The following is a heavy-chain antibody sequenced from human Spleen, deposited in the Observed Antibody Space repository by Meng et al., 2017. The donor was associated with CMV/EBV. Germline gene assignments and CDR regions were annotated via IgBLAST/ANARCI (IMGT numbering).Heavy chain of an antibody. CDR3: ARLGSYTYYYYGMDV. Sequence: KVSCKASGGTFSSYAISWVRQAPGKGLEWVGRIKSKANSYATAYDASVKGRFTISRDDSKKTAYLQMNSLRADDTARYYCARLGSYTYYYYGMDVWGQGTTVTVSS. J-gene: IGHJ6*02. CDR2: IKSKANSYAT. CDR1: GGTFSSYA. V-gene: IGHV3-73*01. D-gene: IGHD1-26*01.